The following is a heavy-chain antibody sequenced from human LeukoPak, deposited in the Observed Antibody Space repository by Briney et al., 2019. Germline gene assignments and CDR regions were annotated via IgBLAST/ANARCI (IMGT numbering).Heavy chain of an antibody. V-gene: IGHV3-11*05. CDR1: GFTVSRYY. J-gene: IGHJ4*02. D-gene: IGHD1-1*01. CDR2: ISSSSSYT. Sequence: PGGSLRLSCAVSGFTVSRYYMSWIRQAPGKGLEWVSYISSSSSYTNYADSVKGRFTISRDNAKNSLYLQMNSLRAEDTAVYYCARVSQLGNYFDYWGQGTLVTVSS. CDR3: ARVSQLGNYFDY.